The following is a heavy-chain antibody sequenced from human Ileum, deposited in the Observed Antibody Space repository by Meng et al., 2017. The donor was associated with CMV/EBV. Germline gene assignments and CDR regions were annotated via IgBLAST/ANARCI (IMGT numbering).Heavy chain of an antibody. CDR2: ISACNGNT. CDR1: GYTFTSYG. J-gene: IGHJ5*02. V-gene: IGHV1-18*01. D-gene: IGHD3-3*01. CDR3: ARTRHQITSLRGWFDP. Sequence: GYTFTSYGISWVRQAPGQELEWMGWISACNGNTNYAQKLQGRVTMTTDTSTSTAYMELRSLRSDDTAVYYCARTRHQITSLRGWFDPWGQGTLVTVSS.